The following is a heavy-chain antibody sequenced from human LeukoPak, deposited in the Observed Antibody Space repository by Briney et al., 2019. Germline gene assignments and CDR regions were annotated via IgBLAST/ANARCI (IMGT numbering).Heavy chain of an antibody. J-gene: IGHJ4*02. D-gene: IGHD3-3*01. CDR1: GFTFSSYA. CDR2: ISGSGGST. CDR3: AKDLEITIFSY. V-gene: IGHV3-23*01. Sequence: GGSLRLSCAASGFTFSSYAKSWVRQAPGKGLEWVSAISGSGGSTYYADSVKGRFTISRDNSKNTLYLQMNSLRAEDTAVYYCAKDLEITIFSYWGQGTLVTVSS.